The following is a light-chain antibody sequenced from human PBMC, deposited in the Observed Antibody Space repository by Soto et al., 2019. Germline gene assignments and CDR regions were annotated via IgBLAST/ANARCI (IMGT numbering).Light chain of an antibody. CDR3: LLHKSYVWT. Sequence: DTPLTQSHSSISPSFVDRVTISCRSSQGIRNDLSWYQQKPGKAPKRLIYAASSLQGGVPSRFSGSGSGTEFTLTITSLQPEDFATYYCLLHKSYVWTFGQGTKVDIK. V-gene: IGKV1-17*01. CDR2: AAS. CDR1: QGIRND. J-gene: IGKJ1*01.